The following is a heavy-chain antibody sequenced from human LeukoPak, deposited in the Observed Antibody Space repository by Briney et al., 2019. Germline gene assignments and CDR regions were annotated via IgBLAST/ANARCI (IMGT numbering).Heavy chain of an antibody. J-gene: IGHJ4*02. CDR2: MNPNSGNT. D-gene: IGHD2-2*01. CDR3: ARGRCVGSPNCYYFDS. CDR1: GYAFTNYN. V-gene: IGHV1-8*01. Sequence: AASVKVSCKASGYAFTNYNINWVRQATGQGFEWIGWMNPNSGNTGYDQKFQGRVTITRDTSISTAYMEVDDLRSEDTAVYYCARGRCVGSPNCYYFDSWGQGTLVTVSS.